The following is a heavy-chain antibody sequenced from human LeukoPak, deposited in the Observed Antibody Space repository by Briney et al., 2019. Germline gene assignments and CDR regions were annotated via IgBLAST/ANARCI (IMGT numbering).Heavy chain of an antibody. CDR3: ARTSGSYYSGGAFDI. D-gene: IGHD1-26*01. Sequence: LAGGFLRLSCAASGFTFSSYGMSWVRQAPGKGLEWVSGINWNGGSTGYADSVKGRFTISRDNAKNSLYLQMNSLRAEDTALYYCARTSGSYYSGGAFDIWGQGTMVTVSS. CDR1: GFTFSSYG. CDR2: INWNGGST. V-gene: IGHV3-20*04. J-gene: IGHJ3*02.